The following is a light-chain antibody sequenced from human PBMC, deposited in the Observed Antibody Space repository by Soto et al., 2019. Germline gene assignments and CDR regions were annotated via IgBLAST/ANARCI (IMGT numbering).Light chain of an antibody. CDR2: GAS. CDR1: RNINRK. V-gene: IGKV3-15*01. Sequence: EIAMTKSPATLYVSPGERATLSCRASRNINRKLAWYQQKPGQAPRLLISGASTRATGIPARFSGSVSGTEFTLTISSLQSEDFAVYYCQQYYDYPPLIFGGGTKVEIK. J-gene: IGKJ4*01. CDR3: QQYYDYPPLI.